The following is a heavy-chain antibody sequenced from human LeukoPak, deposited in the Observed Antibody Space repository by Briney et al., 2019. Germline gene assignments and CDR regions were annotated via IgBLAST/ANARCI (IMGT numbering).Heavy chain of an antibody. CDR3: ARGVVGATTGWYFDL. CDR2: ISYDGGNK. Sequence: SGRSLRLSCAASGLSFSTFAMHWVRQAPGKGLEWVAVISYDGGNKYYADSVKGRFTISRDNFKNTLYLHMNRLRAEDTTVYYCARGVVGATTGWYFDLWGRGTLVTVSS. V-gene: IGHV3-30-3*01. CDR1: GLSFSTFA. D-gene: IGHD1-26*01. J-gene: IGHJ2*01.